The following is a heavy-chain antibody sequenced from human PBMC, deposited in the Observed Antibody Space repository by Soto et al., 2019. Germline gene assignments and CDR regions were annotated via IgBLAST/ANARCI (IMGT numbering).Heavy chain of an antibody. CDR3: ARGSGGGYCISTSCWGPYTQHNWFDP. D-gene: IGHD2-2*01. V-gene: IGHV4-59*01. Sequence: SETLSLTCTVSGGSISSYYWSWIRQPPGKGLEWIGYIYYSGSTNYNPSLKSRVTISVDTSKNQFSLKLSSVTAADTAVYYCARGSGGGYCISTSCWGPYTQHNWFDPWGQGTLVTVSS. CDR1: GGSISSYY. J-gene: IGHJ5*02. CDR2: IYYSGST.